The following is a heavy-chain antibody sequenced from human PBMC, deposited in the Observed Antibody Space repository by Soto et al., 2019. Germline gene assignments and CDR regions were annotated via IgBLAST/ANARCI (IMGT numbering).Heavy chain of an antibody. V-gene: IGHV4-59*01. CDR2: IYYIGST. J-gene: IGHJ4*02. D-gene: IGHD5-18*01. CDR1: GASISDYY. Sequence: QVQLQESGPGLVKPSETLSLTCTVSGASISDYYWSWVRQPPGKGLEWIGYIYYIGSTNYNPSLKSRVTISVDTSKNQVSLNLSSVTAADTAVYYCPRRYSWGLDYWGQGTLVTVSS. CDR3: PRRYSWGLDY.